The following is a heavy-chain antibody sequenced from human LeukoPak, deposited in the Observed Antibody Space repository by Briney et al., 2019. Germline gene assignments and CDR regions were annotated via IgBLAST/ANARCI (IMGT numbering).Heavy chain of an antibody. J-gene: IGHJ5*02. Sequence: SVKVSCKASGGTFSSYAISWVRQAPGQGLEWMGGIIPIFGTANYAQKFQGRVTITTDESTSTAYMELSSLRSEDTAVYYCARGPAARPCWFDPWGQGTLVTVSS. D-gene: IGHD6-6*01. V-gene: IGHV1-69*05. CDR2: IIPIFGTA. CDR3: ARGPAARPCWFDP. CDR1: GGTFSSYA.